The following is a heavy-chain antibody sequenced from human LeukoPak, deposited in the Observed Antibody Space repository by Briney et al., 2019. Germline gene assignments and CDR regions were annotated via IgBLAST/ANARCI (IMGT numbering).Heavy chain of an antibody. D-gene: IGHD2-2*01. J-gene: IGHJ4*02. V-gene: IGHV1-2*02. CDR1: GYTFTGYY. CDR3: ARAPPYCSSTSCYARLFDY. Sequence: ASVKVSCKASGYTFTGYYMHWVRQAPGQGLEWMGWINPNSGGTNYAQKSQGRVTMTRDTSISTAYMELSRLRSDDTAVYYCARAPPYCSSTSCYARLFDYWGQGTLVTVSS. CDR2: INPNSGGT.